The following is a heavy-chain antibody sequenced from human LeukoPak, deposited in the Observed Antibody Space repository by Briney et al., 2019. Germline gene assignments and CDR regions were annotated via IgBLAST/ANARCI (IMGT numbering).Heavy chain of an antibody. V-gene: IGHV1-2*02. Sequence: ASVKVSCKASGYTFTAYYIHWVRQAPGQGLEWMGWINTNTGGTNYAQKFQGRVTVTRDTSIVTAYMELNSLTSDDTAVYYCARDGGVRPGVIFRQQNYDYMDVWGKGTTVTVSS. CDR2: INTNTGGT. CDR3: ARDGGVRPGVIFRQQNYDYMDV. D-gene: IGHD2-8*02. J-gene: IGHJ6*03. CDR1: GYTFTAYY.